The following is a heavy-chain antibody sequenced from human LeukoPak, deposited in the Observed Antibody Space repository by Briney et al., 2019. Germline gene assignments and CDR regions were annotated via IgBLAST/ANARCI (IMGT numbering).Heavy chain of an antibody. D-gene: IGHD6-13*01. CDR3: ARVGYSTRAGSVY. Sequence: ASVKISCKASGYSFTTYYMHWVRQAPGQGLEWMGIINPNSGGTNYAQKFQGRVTMTRDTSISTAYMELSRLRSDDTAVYYCARVGYSTRAGSVYWGQGTLVTVSS. J-gene: IGHJ4*02. V-gene: IGHV1-2*02. CDR1: GYSFTTYY. CDR2: INPNSGGT.